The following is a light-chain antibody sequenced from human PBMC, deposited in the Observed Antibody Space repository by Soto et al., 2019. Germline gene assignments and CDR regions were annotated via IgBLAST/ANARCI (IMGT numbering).Light chain of an antibody. Sequence: EIVMTQSPGTLSVSPGERATLSCRASENLNTXLAWYQQRPGQAPRLLIYGASTRATGVPARFTGSGSGTDFTLTISSLQFEDFAVYFXXXXKNWPPWTFGQGTKVDI. CDR2: GAS. J-gene: IGKJ1*01. V-gene: IGKV3-15*01. CDR1: ENLNTX. CDR3: XXXKNWPPWT.